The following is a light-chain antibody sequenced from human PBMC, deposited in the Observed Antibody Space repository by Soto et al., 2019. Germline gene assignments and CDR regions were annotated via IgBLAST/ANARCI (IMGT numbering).Light chain of an antibody. CDR3: QQTYSTPPT. CDR2: VAP. CDR1: QTVSSY. V-gene: IGKV1-39*01. J-gene: IGKJ1*01. Sequence: SKSASALSESVGDRVIIPCRASQTVSSYLHWYQQRPGKAPKVLISVAPSLQTGVPSRFSASGSGTDFTLTITTLQPEDFATYYCQQTYSTPPTFGQGTKVDIK.